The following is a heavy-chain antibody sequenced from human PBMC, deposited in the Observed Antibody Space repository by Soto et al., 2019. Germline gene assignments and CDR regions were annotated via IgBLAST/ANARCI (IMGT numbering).Heavy chain of an antibody. CDR1: GGSISSSTYY. J-gene: IGHJ4*02. CDR3: ARRGGPADF. CDR2: IYFGGST. Sequence: QLQLQEPGPGLVKPSETLSLTCTVSGGSISSSTYYWGWIRQPPGKGLEWIGSIYFGGSTYYNPSLKSRVTISVDTSKSQFSLKLSSVTAADTAVYYCARRGGPADFWGQGTLVTVSS. D-gene: IGHD2-15*01. V-gene: IGHV4-39*01.